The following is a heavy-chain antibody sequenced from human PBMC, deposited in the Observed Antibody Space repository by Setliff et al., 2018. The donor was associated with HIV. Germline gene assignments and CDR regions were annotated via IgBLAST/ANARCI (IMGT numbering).Heavy chain of an antibody. J-gene: IGHJ3*02. CDR3: AKDMRGGYEACDI. V-gene: IGHV3-9*01. CDR2: ISWNSGSI. Sequence: PGGSLRLSCAASGFTFDDYARHWVRQAPGKDLELVSGISWNSGSIGYADSVKGRFTISRDNAKNSLYLQMNSLSAEDTALYYCAKDMRGGYEACDIWCQGTMDIV. D-gene: IGHD3-16*01. CDR1: GFTFDDYA.